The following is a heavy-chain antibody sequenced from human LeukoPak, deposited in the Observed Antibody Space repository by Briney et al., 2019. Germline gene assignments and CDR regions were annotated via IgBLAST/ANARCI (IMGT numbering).Heavy chain of an antibody. J-gene: IGHJ5*02. CDR2: IKQDGSVT. D-gene: IGHD3-10*01. V-gene: IGHV3-7*01. Sequence: GGSLRLSCAASGFTFSSYWMNWLRQARGKGLEWVANIKQDGSVTNYVDFVKGRFTISRDNARNSLFLQMNSLRVEDTAVYYCARDPAGSPVFDPWGQGTLGTVSS. CDR3: ARDPAGSPVFDP. CDR1: GFTFSSYW.